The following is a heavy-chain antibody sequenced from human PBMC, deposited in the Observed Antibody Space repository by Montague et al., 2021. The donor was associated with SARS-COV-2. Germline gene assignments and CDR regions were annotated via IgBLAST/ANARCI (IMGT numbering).Heavy chain of an antibody. CDR3: ARQMTAWWELLYYFDY. J-gene: IGHJ4*02. CDR1: GGSISSSSYY. Sequence: SETLSLTCTASGGSISSSSYYWGWIRQPPGKGLEWIGSIYYSGSTYYNPSLKSLVTISVDTSKNQFSLKLSSVTAADTAVYYCARQMTAWWELLYYFDYWGQGTLVTVSS. V-gene: IGHV4-39*01. CDR2: IYYSGST. D-gene: IGHD1-26*01.